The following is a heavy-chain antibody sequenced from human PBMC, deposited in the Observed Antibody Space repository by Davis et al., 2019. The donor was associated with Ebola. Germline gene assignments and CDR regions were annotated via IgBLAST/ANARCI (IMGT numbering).Heavy chain of an antibody. D-gene: IGHD4-17*01. CDR1: GFTFTSYD. J-gene: IGHJ4*02. CDR3: ASSDGSPVTTGY. CDR2: MNPNSCNT. V-gene: IGHV1-8*01. Sequence: ASVTVSCKASGFTFTSYDFNWVRQPSAPPLPSLLLMNPNSCNTGCAQNFQGRVTMTRDTSISTAYMEWRSLTSDDTPVYYCASSDGSPVTTGYWGQGTGVNVSS.